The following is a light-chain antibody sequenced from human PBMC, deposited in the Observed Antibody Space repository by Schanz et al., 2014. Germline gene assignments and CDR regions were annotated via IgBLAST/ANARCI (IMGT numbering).Light chain of an antibody. CDR1: QSVSSSY. J-gene: IGKJ4*01. V-gene: IGKV3-20*01. CDR3: MQALQTPLT. Sequence: EIVLTQSPGTLSLSPGERATLSCRASQSVSSSYLAWYQQKPGQAPRLLIYGASSRATSIPDRFSGSGSVTDFTLKISRVQADDVGVYYCMQALQTPLTFGGGTKVEIK. CDR2: GAS.